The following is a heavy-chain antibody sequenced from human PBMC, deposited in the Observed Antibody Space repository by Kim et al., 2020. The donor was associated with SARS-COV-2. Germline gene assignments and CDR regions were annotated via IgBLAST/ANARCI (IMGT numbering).Heavy chain of an antibody. CDR1: GYSFTSYW. CDR2: IYPGDSDT. D-gene: IGHD6-13*01. CDR3: ARSSRRYYYGMDV. J-gene: IGHJ6*02. Sequence: GESLKISCKGSGYSFTSYWIGWVRQMPGKGLEWMGIIYPGDSDTRYSPSFQGQVTISADKSISTAYLQWSSLKASDTAMYYCARSSRRYYYGMDVWGQGTTVTVSS. V-gene: IGHV5-51*01.